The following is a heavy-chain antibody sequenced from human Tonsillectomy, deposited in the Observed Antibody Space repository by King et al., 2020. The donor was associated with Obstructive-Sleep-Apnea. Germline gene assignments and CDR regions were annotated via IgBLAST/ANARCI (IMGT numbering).Heavy chain of an antibody. V-gene: IGHV4-59*01. CDR2: IYYSGST. CDR3: ARTHYDILTGYYLHFDY. D-gene: IGHD3-9*01. J-gene: IGHJ4*02. Sequence: VQLQESGPGLVKPSETLSLTCTVSGGSISSYYWSWIRPPPGKGLEWIGYIYYSGSTNYNPSLKSRVTISVDTSKNQFSLKLSSVTAADTAVYYCARTHYDILTGYYLHFDYWGQGTLVTVSS. CDR1: GGSISSYY.